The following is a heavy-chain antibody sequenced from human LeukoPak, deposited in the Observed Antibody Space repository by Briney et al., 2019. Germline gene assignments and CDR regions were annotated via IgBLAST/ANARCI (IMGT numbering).Heavy chain of an antibody. V-gene: IGHV3-30*18. D-gene: IGHD5-18*01. CDR1: GFPLISFG. CDR2: ISDDGSNT. CDR3: AKDADTATIIYWYFDL. Sequence: GGSLSLSCTASGFPLISFGMHWVRQAPGKGLEWVAVISDDGSNTYYADSVKGRFTISRDNSKNTLYLQLNSLRTEDTAVYYCAKDADTATIIYWYFDLWGRGTLVTVSS. J-gene: IGHJ2*01.